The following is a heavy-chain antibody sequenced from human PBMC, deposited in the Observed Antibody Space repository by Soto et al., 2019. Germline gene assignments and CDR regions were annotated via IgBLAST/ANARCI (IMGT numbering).Heavy chain of an antibody. CDR1: GFNFSTYG. CDR3: VRDQGYCSGGSCNSLGMDV. V-gene: IGHV3-33*01. J-gene: IGHJ6*02. Sequence: LRLSCATSGFNFSTYGLHWVRQAPGKGLEWVAVMWYDGTKRYYADSLKGRFTISRDNSKNTLSLQMNSLRAEDTAAYYCVRDQGYCSGGSCNSLGMDVWGQGTTATVYS. D-gene: IGHD2-15*01. CDR2: MWYDGTKR.